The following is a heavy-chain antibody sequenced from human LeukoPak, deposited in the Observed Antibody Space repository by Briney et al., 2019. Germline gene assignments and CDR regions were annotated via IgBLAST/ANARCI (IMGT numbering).Heavy chain of an antibody. J-gene: IGHJ3*02. Sequence: SETLSLTCTVSGGSISSGDYYWSWIRQPPGKGLEWIGYIYYSGSTYYNPSLKSRVTISVDTSKNQFSLKLSSVTAADTAVYYCARDVSYDSSAHDAFDIWGQGTMVTVSS. D-gene: IGHD3-22*01. CDR2: IYYSGST. V-gene: IGHV4-30-4*01. CDR3: ARDVSYDSSAHDAFDI. CDR1: GGSISSGDYY.